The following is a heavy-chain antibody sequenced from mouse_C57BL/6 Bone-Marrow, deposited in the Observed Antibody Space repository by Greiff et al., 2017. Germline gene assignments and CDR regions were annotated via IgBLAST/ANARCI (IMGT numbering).Heavy chain of an antibody. CDR3: ARDPSTTVPWFAY. Sequence: EVQVVESGGGLVKPGGSLKLSCAASGFTFSSYAMSWVRQTPEKRLEWVATISDGGSYTYYPDNVKGRFTISRDNAKNNLYLQMSHLKSEDTAMYYCARDPSTTVPWFAYWGQGTLVTVSA. CDR2: ISDGGSYT. V-gene: IGHV5-4*01. J-gene: IGHJ3*01. D-gene: IGHD1-1*01. CDR1: GFTFSSYA.